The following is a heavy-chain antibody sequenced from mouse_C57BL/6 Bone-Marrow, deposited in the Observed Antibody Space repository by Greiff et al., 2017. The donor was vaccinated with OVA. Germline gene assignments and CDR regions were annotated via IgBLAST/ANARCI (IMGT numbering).Heavy chain of an antibody. J-gene: IGHJ3*01. Sequence: VQLKESGPELVKPGASVKLSCKASGYTFTSYDINWVKQRPGQGLEWIGWIYPRDGSPKYNEKFKGKATLTVDTSSSTAYMELHSLTSEDSAVYFCARRDYYYGSSFAYWGQGTLVTVSA. V-gene: IGHV1-85*01. CDR2: IYPRDGSP. CDR3: ARRDYYYGSSFAY. CDR1: GYTFTSYD. D-gene: IGHD1-1*01.